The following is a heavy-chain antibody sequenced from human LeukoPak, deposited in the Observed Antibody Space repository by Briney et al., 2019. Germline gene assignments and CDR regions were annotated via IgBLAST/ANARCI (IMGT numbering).Heavy chain of an antibody. CDR2: IIPILGIA. Sequence: GASVKVSCKASGGTFSSYAISWVRQAPGQGLEWMGRIIPILGIANYAQKFQGRVTITAEKSTSKAYMELSSLRSEDTAVYYCAGGNGYCSSTSCYSLDYWGQGTLVTVSS. CDR3: AGGNGYCSSTSCYSLDY. D-gene: IGHD2-2*01. V-gene: IGHV1-69*10. J-gene: IGHJ4*02. CDR1: GGTFSSYA.